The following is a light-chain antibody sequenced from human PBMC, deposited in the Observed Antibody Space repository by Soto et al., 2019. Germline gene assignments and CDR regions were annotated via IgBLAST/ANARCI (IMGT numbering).Light chain of an antibody. Sequence: IVLTQSPATLSVSPGESVTLSCWASLIVSTSLAWHPQKPGQAPRLLIYYASNRATGIPARFSGSGSGTDFTITNSSLEPEDYSQHYNKNRIRGLFGQGTKGDIK. CDR2: YAS. V-gene: IGKV3-11*01. J-gene: IGKJ1*01. CDR3: KNRIRGL. CDR1: LIVSTS.